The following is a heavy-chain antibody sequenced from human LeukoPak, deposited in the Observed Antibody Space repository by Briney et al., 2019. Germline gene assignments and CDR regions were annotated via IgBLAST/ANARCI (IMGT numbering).Heavy chain of an antibody. Sequence: SETLSLTCTVSGGSISSSSYYWGWIRQPPGKGLEWIGSIYYSGSTYYNPSLQSRVTISVDTSKNQFSLKLSSVTAADTAVYYCARRPVLRFLGSDAFDIWGQGTMVTVSS. CDR3: ARRPVLRFLGSDAFDI. CDR2: IYYSGST. CDR1: GGSISSSSYY. D-gene: IGHD3-3*01. J-gene: IGHJ3*02. V-gene: IGHV4-39*01.